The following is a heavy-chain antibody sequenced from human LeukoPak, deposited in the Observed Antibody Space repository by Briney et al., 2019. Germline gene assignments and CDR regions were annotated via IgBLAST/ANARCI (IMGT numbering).Heavy chain of an antibody. V-gene: IGHV4-39*01. CDR3: ARGRSAARAFDY. J-gene: IGHJ4*02. Sequence: SETLSLTCTVSGGSISSSSYYWGWIRQPPGKGLEWIGSIYYSGSTYYNPSLKSRVTISVDTSKNQFSLKLSSVTAADTAVYYCARGRSAARAFDYWGQGTLVTVSS. CDR2: IYYSGST. CDR1: GGSISSSSYY. D-gene: IGHD5-18*01.